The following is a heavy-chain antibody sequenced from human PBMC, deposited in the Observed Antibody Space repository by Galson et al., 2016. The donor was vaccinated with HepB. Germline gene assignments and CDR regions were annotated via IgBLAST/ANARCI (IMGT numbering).Heavy chain of an antibody. CDR3: VIRWV. CDR1: GFNFRSSV. CDR2: IYSGGTT. D-gene: IGHD5-24*01. Sequence: SLRLSCAASGFNFRSSVMGWVRQAPGKGLEWVSLIYSGGTTHYADSVRGRFIISRDNSKNTLYLQMNSLRAEDTALYYCVIRWVWGQGTMVTVSS. J-gene: IGHJ3*01. V-gene: IGHV3-66*01.